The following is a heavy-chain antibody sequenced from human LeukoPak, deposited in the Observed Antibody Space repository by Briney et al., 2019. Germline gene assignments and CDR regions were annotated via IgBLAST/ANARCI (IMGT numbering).Heavy chain of an antibody. J-gene: IGHJ4*02. CDR2: IWYDGSNK. Sequence: GGSLRLSCAVSGFTFSSCSMNWVRQAPGKGLEWVAVIWYDGSNKYYADSVKGRFTISRDNSKNTLYLQMNSLRAEDTAVYYCARDSSDIVVVPAAMWGGYFDYWGQGTLVTVSS. CDR3: ARDSSDIVVVPAAMWGGYFDY. V-gene: IGHV3-33*08. D-gene: IGHD2-2*01. CDR1: GFTFSSCS.